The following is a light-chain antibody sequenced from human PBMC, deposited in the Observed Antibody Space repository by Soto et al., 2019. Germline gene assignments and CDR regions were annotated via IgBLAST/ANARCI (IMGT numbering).Light chain of an antibody. CDR2: MGS. CDR1: QSLLHSNGYNY. CDR3: MQALQTPIT. V-gene: IGKV2-28*01. Sequence: DIVMTQSPLSLPVTPGEPASISCRSSQSLLHSNGYNYLDWYLQKPGQSPRLLIYMGSNRASGVPDRFSGSGSGTDFTLKISRVEAEDVGVYYCMQALQTPITLGQGTRLEIK. J-gene: IGKJ5*01.